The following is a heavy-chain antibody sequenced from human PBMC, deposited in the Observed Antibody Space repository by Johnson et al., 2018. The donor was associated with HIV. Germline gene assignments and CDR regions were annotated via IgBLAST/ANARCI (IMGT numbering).Heavy chain of an antibody. V-gene: IGHV3-30-3*01. CDR1: GFTFSSYA. CDR2: ISYDGSNE. CDR3: AKEYLGRWAHDYYDSSGSDDAFDI. Sequence: QVQLVESGGGVVQPGRSLSLSCVASGFTFSSYAMHWVRQAPGKGLEWVAVISYDGSNEYYADSVKGRFTISRDNSKNTLYLQMNSLRTEDTAVYYCAKEYLGRWAHDYYDSSGSDDAFDIWGQGTMVTVSS. J-gene: IGHJ3*02. D-gene: IGHD3-22*01.